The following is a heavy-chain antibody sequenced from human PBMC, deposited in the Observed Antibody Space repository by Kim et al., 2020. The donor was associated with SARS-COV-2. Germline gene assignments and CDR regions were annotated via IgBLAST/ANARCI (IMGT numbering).Heavy chain of an antibody. Sequence: RFTISRDDSKNTLYLQMNSLKTEDTAVYYCTTEQRDNSGWVYYYYYGMDVWGQGTTVTVSS. J-gene: IGHJ6*02. CDR3: TTEQRDNSGWVYYYYYGMDV. D-gene: IGHD6-19*01. V-gene: IGHV3-15*01.